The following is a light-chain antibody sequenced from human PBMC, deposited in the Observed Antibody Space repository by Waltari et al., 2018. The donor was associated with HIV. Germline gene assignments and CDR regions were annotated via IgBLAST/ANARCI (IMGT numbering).Light chain of an antibody. CDR2: GNS. J-gene: IGLJ3*02. CDR3: SSYAGSNHWV. V-gene: IGLV1-40*01. Sequence: QSVLTQPPSVSGAPGQRVTISCTGSSSNIGAGYDVHWYQQLPGTAPKLLIYGNSNRPSGVPDRFSGSKSGTSASLAITGLQAEDEADYYCSSYAGSNHWVFGGGTKVTVL. CDR1: SSNIGAGYD.